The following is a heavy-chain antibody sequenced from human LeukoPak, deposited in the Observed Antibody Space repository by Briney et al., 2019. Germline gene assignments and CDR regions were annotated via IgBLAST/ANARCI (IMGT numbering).Heavy chain of an antibody. D-gene: IGHD3-10*01. V-gene: IGHV4-4*02. J-gene: IGHJ1*01. CDR1: GGSISSSNW. CDR3: ARGSKRGYFQH. CDR2: IYHSGST. Sequence: RASETLSLTCAVSGGSISSSNWWSWVRQPPGKGLEWIGEIYHSGSTNYNPSLKSRVTISVDTSKNQFSLKLSSVTAADTAVYYCARGSKRGYFQHWGQGTLVTVSS.